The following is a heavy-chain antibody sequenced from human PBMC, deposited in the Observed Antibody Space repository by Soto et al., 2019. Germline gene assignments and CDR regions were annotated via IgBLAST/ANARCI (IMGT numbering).Heavy chain of an antibody. J-gene: IGHJ5*02. Sequence: ASVKVSCKASGYTFTAFYMNWVRQAPGQGLEWMGWVNPNTGDTKYAQRFQGRVTMTRDTSINTAYMELSGLTSDDKAVYYCTTLGLDPWGQGTLVTVSS. CDR2: VNPNTGDT. CDR3: TTLGLDP. CDR1: GYTFTAFY. V-gene: IGHV1-2*02. D-gene: IGHD3-16*01.